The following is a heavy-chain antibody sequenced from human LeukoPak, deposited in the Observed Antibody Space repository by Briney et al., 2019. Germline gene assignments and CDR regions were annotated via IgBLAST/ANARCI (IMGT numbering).Heavy chain of an antibody. Sequence: SETLSLTCTVSGASISGYYWNWIRRPPGKGLEWIGYIYYNGNTNYSPSLKSRVTMSVDTSKNLFSLKVSSVTAADTAVYYCARGRSNYYGMDVWGQGTTVTVSS. CDR1: GASISGYY. CDR3: ARGRSNYYGMDV. V-gene: IGHV4-59*01. J-gene: IGHJ6*02. D-gene: IGHD1-26*01. CDR2: IYYNGNT.